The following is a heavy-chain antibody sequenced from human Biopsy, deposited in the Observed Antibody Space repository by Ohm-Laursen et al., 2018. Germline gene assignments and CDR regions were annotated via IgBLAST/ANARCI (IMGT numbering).Heavy chain of an antibody. CDR2: ISPKSGDT. D-gene: IGHD6-19*01. CDR3: ALQSVAQMKNFDY. J-gene: IGHJ4*02. V-gene: IGHV1-2*02. CDR1: GFSFTGYY. Sequence: SVKVSCNASGFSFTGYYIHWVRQAPGQGLEWMGWISPKSGDTNYAHKFQGNITMTRDTSMSTAYMEMSRLRCDDTAVYYCALQSVAQMKNFDYWGQGTLVTVSS.